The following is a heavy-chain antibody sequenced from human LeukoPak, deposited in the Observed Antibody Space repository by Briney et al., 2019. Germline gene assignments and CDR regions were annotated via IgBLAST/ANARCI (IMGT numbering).Heavy chain of an antibody. CDR1: GGSTSSSNW. V-gene: IGHV4-4*02. J-gene: IGHJ5*02. Sequence: PSGTLSLTCAVSGGSTSSSNWWSWVRQPPGKGLEWIGEIYHSGSTNYNPSLKSRVTISVDKSKNQFSLKLSSVTAADTAVYYCARGGFGELYSNWFDPWGQGTLVTVSS. CDR3: ARGGFGELYSNWFDP. D-gene: IGHD3-10*01. CDR2: IYHSGST.